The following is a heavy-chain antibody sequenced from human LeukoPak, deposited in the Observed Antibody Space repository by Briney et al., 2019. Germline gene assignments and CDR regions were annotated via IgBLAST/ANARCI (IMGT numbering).Heavy chain of an antibody. CDR2: IFYSGRT. D-gene: IGHD3-16*01. V-gene: IGHV4-39*07. CDR3: ATGKKLRLGDLFTRTTTPLDY. J-gene: IGHJ4*02. CDR1: GYSISSSSYY. Sequence: SETLSLTCTVSGYSISSSSYYWGWIRQPPGRGLEWIGSIFYSGRTYYNPSLKSRVTISVDTSKNQFSLKLSSVTAADTAIYYCATGKKLRLGDLFTRTTTPLDYWGQGTLVTVSS.